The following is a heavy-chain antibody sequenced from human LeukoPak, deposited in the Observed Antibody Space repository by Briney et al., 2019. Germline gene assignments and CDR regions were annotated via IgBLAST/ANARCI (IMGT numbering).Heavy chain of an antibody. CDR2: ISSSSYI. J-gene: IGHJ4*02. CDR1: RFTFSSYS. V-gene: IGHV3-21*01. D-gene: IGHD5-12*01. CDR3: ARDGGYRAIDY. Sequence: GGSLRLSCAASRFTFSSYSMNWVRQAPGKGLEWVSSISSSSYIYYADSVKGRFTISRDNAKNSLYLQMNSLRAEDTAVYYCARDGGYRAIDYWGQGTLVTVSS.